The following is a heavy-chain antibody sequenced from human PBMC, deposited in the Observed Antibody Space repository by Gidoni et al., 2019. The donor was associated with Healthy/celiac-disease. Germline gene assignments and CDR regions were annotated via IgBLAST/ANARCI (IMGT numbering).Heavy chain of an antibody. V-gene: IGHV3-21*01. CDR1: GFTFSSYS. J-gene: IGHJ4*02. Sequence: EVQLVESGGGLVTPGGALRLSCAASGFTFSSYSMNWVRQAPGKGLEWVSSISSSSSYIYYADSVKGRFTISRDNAKNSLSLQMNSLRAEDTAVYYCASGQKNDYWGQGTLVTVSS. CDR3: ASGQKNDY. CDR2: ISSSSSYI.